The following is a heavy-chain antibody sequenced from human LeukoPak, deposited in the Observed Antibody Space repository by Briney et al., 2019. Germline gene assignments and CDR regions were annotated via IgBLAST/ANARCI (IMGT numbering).Heavy chain of an antibody. CDR2: INPNSGGT. Sequence: ASVKVSCKASGYTFTGYYMHWVRQAPGQGLEWMGRINPNSGGTTYAQKFQGRVTMTRDTSISTAYMELSRLRSDDTAVYYCAIGGLRLGDWFDPWGQGTLVTVSS. D-gene: IGHD5-12*01. CDR1: GYTFTGYY. V-gene: IGHV1-2*06. CDR3: AIGGLRLGDWFDP. J-gene: IGHJ5*02.